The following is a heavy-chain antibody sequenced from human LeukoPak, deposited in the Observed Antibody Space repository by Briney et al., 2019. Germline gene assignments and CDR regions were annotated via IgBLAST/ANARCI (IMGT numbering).Heavy chain of an antibody. CDR1: GFTFSSYA. J-gene: IGHJ4*02. CDR3: AKDMGYGSSATCYGLDY. CDR2: VSGCGCTT. V-gene: IGHV3-23*01. D-gene: IGHD2-2*01. Sequence: GGSLRLSCAASGFTFSSYAMSWVRQAPGKGLDWVSTVSGCGCTTYYADSVKGRFTLSRNHSKNTLFLQMNSLRAEDTAIYYWAKDMGYGSSATCYGLDYWGQGTLVTVSS.